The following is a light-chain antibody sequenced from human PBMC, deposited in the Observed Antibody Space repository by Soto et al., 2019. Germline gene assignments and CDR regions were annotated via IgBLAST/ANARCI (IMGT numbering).Light chain of an antibody. CDR2: EVS. CDR1: SSDVGGYNY. J-gene: IGLJ2*01. CDR3: TSYTGSSVV. Sequence: QSALTQPASVSGSPGQSITISCTGTSSDVGGYNYVSWYQQHPGKAPKLIIYEVSNRPSGVSIRFSGSKSGNTASLTISGLQAEDEADYYCTSYTGSSVVFGGGTKLTVL. V-gene: IGLV2-14*01.